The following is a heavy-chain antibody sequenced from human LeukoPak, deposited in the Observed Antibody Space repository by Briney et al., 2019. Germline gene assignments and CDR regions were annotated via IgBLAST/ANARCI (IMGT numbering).Heavy chain of an antibody. V-gene: IGHV3-23*01. CDR3: AKDSLRVGAIGLSGDSW. Sequence: PSGGSLRLSCAASGFTFSSYAMTWVRRAPGKGLEWVSTIEVGGAITHYADSVKGRFTISRDNSKNTLYLQMNSLRAEDTAVYYCAKDSLRVGAIGLSGDSWWGQGTLVTVSS. J-gene: IGHJ4*02. CDR2: IEVGGAIT. CDR1: GFTFSSYA. D-gene: IGHD1-26*01.